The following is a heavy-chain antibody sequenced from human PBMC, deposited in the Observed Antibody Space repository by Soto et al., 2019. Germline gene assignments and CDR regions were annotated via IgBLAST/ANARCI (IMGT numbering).Heavy chain of an antibody. J-gene: IGHJ4*02. V-gene: IGHV3-30*18. CDR2: ISYDGSNK. D-gene: IGHD3-9*01. CDR1: GFTLSSYG. CDR3: AKAKYDILTGLIDY. Sequence: QVQLVESGGGVVQPGRSLRPSWAASGFTLSSYGMHWVRQAPGKGLEGVAVISYDGSNKYYADSVKGRFTISRDNSKNTLYLQMNSLRAEDTAVYYCAKAKYDILTGLIDYWGQGTLVTVSS.